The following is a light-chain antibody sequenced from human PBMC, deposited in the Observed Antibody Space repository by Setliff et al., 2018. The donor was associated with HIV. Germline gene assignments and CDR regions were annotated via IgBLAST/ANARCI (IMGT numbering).Light chain of an antibody. CDR3: LLFMSTAYV. V-gene: IGLV8-61*01. CDR2: DTN. Sequence: QPVVTQEPSLSVSPGGTVTLTCGLGSGAVSNSHKPSWYRQTPGQPPRTLIYDTNSRSSGVPDRFSGSIFGNTAALTITGAQADDESDYYCLLFMSTAYVFGTGTKVTVL. J-gene: IGLJ1*01. CDR1: SGAVSNSHK.